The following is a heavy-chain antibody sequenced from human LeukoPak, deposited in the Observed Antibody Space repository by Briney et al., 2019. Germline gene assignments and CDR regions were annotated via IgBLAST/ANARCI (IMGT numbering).Heavy chain of an antibody. J-gene: IGHJ6*02. D-gene: IGHD6-19*01. CDR3: ARGAIQQWLVHYYYYGMDV. CDR2: TYYRSKWYN. V-gene: IGHV6-1*01. Sequence: SQTLSLTSAISGDSVSSNSAAWNWIRQSPSRGLEWLGRTYYRSKWYNDYAVSVKSRITINPDTSKNQFSLQLNSVTPEDTAVYYCARGAIQQWLVHYYYYGMDVWGQGTTVTVSS. CDR1: GDSVSSNSAA.